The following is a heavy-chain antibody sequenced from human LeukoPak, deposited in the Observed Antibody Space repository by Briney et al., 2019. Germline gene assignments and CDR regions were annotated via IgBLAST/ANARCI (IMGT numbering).Heavy chain of an antibody. CDR1: GGSICSDI. V-gene: IGHV4-59*01. J-gene: IGHJ4*02. CDR3: ARADYYGSGSSNDY. CDR2: IYYSGST. D-gene: IGHD3-10*01. Sequence: SETLSLTCIHPGGSICSDIWSSIRPTPQTRGEWSGYIYYSGSTNYNPSLKSRVTISVDTSKNQFSLKLSSVTAADTAVYYCARADYYGSGSSNDYWGQGTLVTVSS.